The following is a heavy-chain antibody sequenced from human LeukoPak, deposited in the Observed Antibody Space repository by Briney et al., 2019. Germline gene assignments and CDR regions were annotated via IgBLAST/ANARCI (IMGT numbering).Heavy chain of an antibody. J-gene: IGHJ4*02. CDR1: GASVGSAGYY. V-gene: IGHV4-61*08. Sequence: SETLSLTCTVSGASVGSAGYYWSWIRQPPGGGLEWIGYIYYISNTNYNPSLKSRLTMSVDPSKNQFSPKLNSVTAADTAVYYCARTQSQSGTYRYYFGYWGQGTVVTVSS. D-gene: IGHD1-26*01. CDR3: ARTQSQSGTYRYYFGY. CDR2: IYYISNT.